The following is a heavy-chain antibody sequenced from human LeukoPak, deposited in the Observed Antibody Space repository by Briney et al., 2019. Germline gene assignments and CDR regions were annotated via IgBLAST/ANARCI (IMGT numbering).Heavy chain of an antibody. J-gene: IGHJ6*03. Sequence: SETPSLTCTVSGGSLSSYYLGWIRQPPGEGLEWIGYIYYSGSTNYNPSLTSRVTISVDTSKNQFSLKLSSVTAADTAVYCCARVPYMDVWGKGTTVTVSS. CDR1: GGSLSSYY. CDR2: IYYSGST. V-gene: IGHV4-59*01. CDR3: ARVPYMDV.